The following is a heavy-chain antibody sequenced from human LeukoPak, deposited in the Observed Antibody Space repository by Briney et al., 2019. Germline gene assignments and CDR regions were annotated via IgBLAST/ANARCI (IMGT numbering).Heavy chain of an antibody. CDR1: GGSISSYY. Sequence: SETLSLTCTVSGGSISSYYWGWVRQPPGKGLEWIGSIYYSGSTYYNPSLKSRVTISVDTSKNQFSLKLSSVTAADTAVYYCARYYSSSSFDYWGQGTLVTVSS. V-gene: IGHV4-39*01. CDR2: IYYSGST. CDR3: ARYYSSSSFDY. D-gene: IGHD6-6*01. J-gene: IGHJ4*02.